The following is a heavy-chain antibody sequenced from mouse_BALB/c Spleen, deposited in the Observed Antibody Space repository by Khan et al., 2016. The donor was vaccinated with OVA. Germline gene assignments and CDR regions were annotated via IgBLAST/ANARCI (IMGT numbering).Heavy chain of an antibody. CDR3: ARVGYNGTMDC. Sequence: LVESGPELKKPGETVQISCKASGFTFTNYGMNWVKQAPGKGLKWMGWINTYTGEPTFADDFKGRFAFSLETSASTAYLQINSLKNEDTATYFCARVGYNGTMDCWVKEPRSPSPQ. D-gene: IGHD2-14*01. CDR1: GFTFTNYG. CDR2: INTYTGEP. J-gene: IGHJ4*01. V-gene: IGHV9-3-1*01.